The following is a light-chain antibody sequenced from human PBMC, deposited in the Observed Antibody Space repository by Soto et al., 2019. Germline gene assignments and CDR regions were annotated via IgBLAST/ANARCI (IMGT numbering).Light chain of an antibody. V-gene: IGLV2-8*01. CDR1: SSDVGGNNY. J-gene: IGLJ2*01. CDR3: SSYGGSNNVI. CDR2: EVT. Sequence: QSVLTQPPSASGSPGQSVAISCTGTSSDVGGNNYVCWYQQHPGKAPELMVYEVTKPPSGVPDRFSGSESGDTASLTVSGLQAEDEADYACSSYGGSNNVIFGGGTKLTVL.